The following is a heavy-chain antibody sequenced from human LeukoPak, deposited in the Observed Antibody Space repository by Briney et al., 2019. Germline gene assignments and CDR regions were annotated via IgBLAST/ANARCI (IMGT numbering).Heavy chain of an antibody. D-gene: IGHD2-2*01. Sequence: SETLSLTCTVSGGSISSGDYYWSWIRQPPGKGLEWIGYIYYSGSTYYNPSLKSRVTISVDTSKNQFSLRLSSVTAADTAVYYCARHECSSTSCFLFDYWGQGTLVTVSS. V-gene: IGHV4-30-4*01. CDR2: IYYSGST. CDR1: GGSISSGDYY. J-gene: IGHJ4*02. CDR3: ARHECSSTSCFLFDY.